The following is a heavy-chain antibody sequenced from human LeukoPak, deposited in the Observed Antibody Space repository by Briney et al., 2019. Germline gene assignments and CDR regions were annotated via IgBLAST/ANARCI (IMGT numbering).Heavy chain of an antibody. J-gene: IGHJ4*02. CDR2: ITSSGSAT. CDR1: GFTFSKNA. V-gene: IGHV3-23*01. CDR3: ARGVDVWGNYRQYYFDY. D-gene: IGHD3-16*02. Sequence: PGGSLRLSCAASGFTFSKNAMSWVRQAPGKGLEWVSSITSSGSATCYADSVKGRFTISRDNSKNTLYLQMNGLRAEDTVVYYCARGVDVWGNYRQYYFDYWGQETLVTVSS.